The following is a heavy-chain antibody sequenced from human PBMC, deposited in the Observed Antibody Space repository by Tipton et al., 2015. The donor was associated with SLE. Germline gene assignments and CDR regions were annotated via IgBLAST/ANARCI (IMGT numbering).Heavy chain of an antibody. V-gene: IGHV4-39*01. J-gene: IGHJ6*02. D-gene: IGHD1-1*01. CDR1: GGSVSSSNSY. CDR2: IYNSGNT. Sequence: LRLSCSVSGGSVSSSNSYWGWIRQPPGKGLEWIGNIYNSGNTYFSPSLKSRVTISVDRSKNQFSLELTSVTAADTAMYFCARGSTDKDHHYYALDVWRQGTTVTVSS. CDR3: ARGSTDKDHHYYALDV.